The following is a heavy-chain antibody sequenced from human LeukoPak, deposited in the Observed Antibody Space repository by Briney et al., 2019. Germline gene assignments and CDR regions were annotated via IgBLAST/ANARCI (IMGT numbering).Heavy chain of an antibody. CDR1: GGSFSGYY. Sequence: SETLSLTCAVYGGSFSGYYWSWIRQPPGKGLEWIGEINHSGSTNYNPSLKSRVTISVDTSKNQFSLKLSSVTAADTAVYYCARGLGANTAVAGTFGYWGQGTLVTVSS. CDR3: ARGLGANTAVAGTFGY. D-gene: IGHD6-19*01. V-gene: IGHV4-34*01. J-gene: IGHJ4*02. CDR2: INHSGST.